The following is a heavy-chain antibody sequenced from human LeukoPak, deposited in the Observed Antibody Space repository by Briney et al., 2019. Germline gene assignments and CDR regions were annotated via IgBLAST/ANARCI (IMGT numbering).Heavy chain of an antibody. Sequence: LSGGSLRLSCAASGFTFSSYAMSWVRQAPGKGLEWVSAISGSGGSTYYADSVKGRFTISSDNSKNTPYLQMNSLRAEDTAVYYCAKERSRIAVAGNFDYWGQGTLVTVSS. V-gene: IGHV3-23*01. D-gene: IGHD6-19*01. CDR1: GFTFSSYA. CDR3: AKERSRIAVAGNFDY. CDR2: ISGSGGST. J-gene: IGHJ4*02.